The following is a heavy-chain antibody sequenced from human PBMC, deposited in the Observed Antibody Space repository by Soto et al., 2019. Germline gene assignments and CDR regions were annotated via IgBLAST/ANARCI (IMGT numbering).Heavy chain of an antibody. CDR1: GFTLSSYS. J-gene: IGHJ4*02. D-gene: IGHD6-19*01. Sequence: QVQLVESGGGVVQPGRSLRLSCAASGFTLSSYSMYWVRQTPGKGLDWVALISYDGNKKYYGDSVRGRFTISRDTSKNTVYLQMNSLRPEETAVYYCARSVAVAGLDFWGQGTLVTVSS. CDR2: ISYDGNKK. CDR3: ARSVAVAGLDF. V-gene: IGHV3-30-3*01.